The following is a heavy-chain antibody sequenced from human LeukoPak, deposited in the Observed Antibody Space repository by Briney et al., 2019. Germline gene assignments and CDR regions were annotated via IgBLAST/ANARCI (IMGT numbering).Heavy chain of an antibody. CDR1: GFTFSSYW. D-gene: IGHD4-17*01. Sequence: GGSLRLSCAASGFTFSSYWMHWVRQALGKGLVWVSRINKDGSSTTYADSVKGRFTISRDNAENTLYLQLSSLRGEDTAVYYCARPKDSGDSVVAFDSWGQGTLVTVSS. J-gene: IGHJ4*02. CDR2: INKDGSST. V-gene: IGHV3-74*01. CDR3: ARPKDSGDSVVAFDS.